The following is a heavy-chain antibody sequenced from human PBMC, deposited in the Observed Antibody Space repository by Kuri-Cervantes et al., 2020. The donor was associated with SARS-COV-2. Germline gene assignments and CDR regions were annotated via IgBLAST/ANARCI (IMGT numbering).Heavy chain of an antibody. CDR3: ARDFNPLDY. CDR2: IKQDGSEK. CDR1: GFTFSSYW. Sequence: GGSLRLSCAASGFTFSSYWLSWVRQAPGKGLEWVANIKQDGSEKDYVDSVKGRFTISRDNAKNSLYLKMNSLRAEDTAVYYCARDFNPLDYWGQGTLVTVSS. V-gene: IGHV3-7*01. J-gene: IGHJ4*02.